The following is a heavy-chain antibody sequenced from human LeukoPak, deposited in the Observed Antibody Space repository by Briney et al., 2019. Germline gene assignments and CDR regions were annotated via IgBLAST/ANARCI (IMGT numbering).Heavy chain of an antibody. CDR1: GYTFTGYY. D-gene: IGHD1-26*01. CDR3: ARGELGNDAFDI. J-gene: IGHJ3*02. Sequence: ASVRVSCKASGYTFTGYYMHWVRQAPGQGLEWMGIINPSGGSTSYAQKFQGRVTMTRDTSTSTVYMELSSLRSEDTAVYYCARGELGNDAFDIWGQGTMVTVSS. CDR2: INPSGGST. V-gene: IGHV1-46*01.